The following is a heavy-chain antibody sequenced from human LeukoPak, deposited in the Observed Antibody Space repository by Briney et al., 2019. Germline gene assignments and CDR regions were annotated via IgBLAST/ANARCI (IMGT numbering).Heavy chain of an antibody. J-gene: IGHJ4*02. D-gene: IGHD6-19*01. CDR1: GFTFSSYG. V-gene: IGHV3-30*02. CDR3: ARHRLEAVADDDYFDY. Sequence: GGSLRLSCAASGFTFSSYGMHWVRQAPGKGLEWVAFIRYDESTKFYADSVKGRFTISRDNSKNTVYLQMNSLRAEDTAVYYCARHRLEAVADDDYFDYWGQGTLVTVSS. CDR2: IRYDESTK.